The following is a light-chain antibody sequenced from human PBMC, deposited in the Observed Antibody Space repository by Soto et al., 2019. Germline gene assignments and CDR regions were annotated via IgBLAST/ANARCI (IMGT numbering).Light chain of an antibody. CDR1: CANIGAGYE. Sequence: QSVLTQPPSVSGAPGQRVTISCTGSCANIGAGYEVHWYQQIPGTAPKLLLSGHNNRPSGVPDRFFGSQSGTSASLTIIGLQAEDEADYYCQSDDNGLSGSGVFGGGTKVTVL. CDR3: QSDDNGLSGSGV. V-gene: IGLV1-40*01. CDR2: GHN. J-gene: IGLJ3*02.